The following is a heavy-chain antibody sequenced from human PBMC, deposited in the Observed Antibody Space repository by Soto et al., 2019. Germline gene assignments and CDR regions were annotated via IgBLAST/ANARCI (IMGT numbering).Heavy chain of an antibody. CDR2: IHAGNGYT. D-gene: IGHD5-12*01. J-gene: IGHJ3*02. CDR3: ARVQYSGYDFTLAFDI. CDR1: GYTFDNYA. V-gene: IGHV1-3*01. Sequence: QVQLVQSGAQVKKPGASVKVSCKASGYTFDNYALHWVRQAPGRRLEWMGWIHAGNGYTKYSQSFQGRVTSTKATPASTVHMDLSSLRSEDTAVYYGARVQYSGYDFTLAFDIWGQGTKVTVSS.